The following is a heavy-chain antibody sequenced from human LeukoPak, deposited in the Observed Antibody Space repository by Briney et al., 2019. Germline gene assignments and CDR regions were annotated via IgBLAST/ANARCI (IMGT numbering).Heavy chain of an antibody. CDR1: GFTFSSYA. CDR2: ITGSGDDT. V-gene: IGHV3-23*01. Sequence: AGGSLRLSCAASGFTFSSYAMSWVRQAPGKGLEWVSDITGSGDDTDYADSVKGRFTVSRDNSRNTLYLQINSLRAEDTAVYYCAENGAYSGYDYIDYWGQGTLVTVSS. CDR3: AENGAYSGYDYIDY. D-gene: IGHD5-12*01. J-gene: IGHJ4*02.